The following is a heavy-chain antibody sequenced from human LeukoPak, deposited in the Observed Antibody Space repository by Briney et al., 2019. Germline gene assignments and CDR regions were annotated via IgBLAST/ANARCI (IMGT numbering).Heavy chain of an antibody. CDR1: GGSLSGYY. CDR3: ARGQIAVAATGWHY. Sequence: PSETLSLTCAVYGGSLSGYYWSWIRQPPGKGLEWIGEINHSGSTNYNPSLKSRVTISVDTSKNQFSLKLSSVTAADTAVYYCARGQIAVAATGWHYWGQGTLVTVSS. J-gene: IGHJ4*02. V-gene: IGHV4-34*01. CDR2: INHSGST. D-gene: IGHD6-19*01.